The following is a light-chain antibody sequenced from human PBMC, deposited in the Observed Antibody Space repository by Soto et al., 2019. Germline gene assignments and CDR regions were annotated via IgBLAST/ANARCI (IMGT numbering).Light chain of an antibody. CDR3: QQHNQWPIT. CDR1: QSVSNN. J-gene: IGKJ5*01. CDR2: GAS. Sequence: EIVLTQSPGTLSLSPGERATLSCRASQSVSNNYLAWYQQKPGQAPRLLIYGASNRATGIPDRFSGSGSGTEFTLTINSLQSEDFAVYYCQQHNQWPITFGQGTRLEI. V-gene: IGKV3D-15*01.